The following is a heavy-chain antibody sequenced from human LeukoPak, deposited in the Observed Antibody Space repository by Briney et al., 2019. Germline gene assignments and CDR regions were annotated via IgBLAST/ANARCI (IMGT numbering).Heavy chain of an antibody. CDR3: ARVPYYDSSGYYYEPFDC. Sequence: ASVKVSCKASGYTFTSYDIDWVRQATGQGLEWMGWMNPNSGNTGYAQKFQGRVTMTRNTSISTAYMELSSLRSEDTAVYYCARVPYYDSSGYYYEPFDCWGQGTLVAVSS. CDR1: GYTFTSYD. V-gene: IGHV1-8*01. D-gene: IGHD3-22*01. J-gene: IGHJ4*02. CDR2: MNPNSGNT.